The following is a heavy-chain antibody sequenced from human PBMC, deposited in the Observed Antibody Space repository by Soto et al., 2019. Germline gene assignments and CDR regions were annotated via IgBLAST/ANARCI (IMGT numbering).Heavy chain of an antibody. CDR1: GFTFSRNA. J-gene: IGHJ6*02. CDR3: TRHVSIYDFWSGSPPRYGMDV. Sequence: GGSLRLSCAASGFTFSRNAMSWVRQAPGKGLEWVSAISGSGGSTYYADSVKGRFTISRDNSKNTLYLQMNSLRAEDTAVYYCTRHVSIYDFWSGSPPRYGMDVWGQGTTVTVSS. D-gene: IGHD3-3*01. CDR2: ISGSGGST. V-gene: IGHV3-23*01.